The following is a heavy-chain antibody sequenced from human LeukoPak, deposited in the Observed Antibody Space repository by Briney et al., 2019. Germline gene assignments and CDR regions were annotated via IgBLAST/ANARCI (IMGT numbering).Heavy chain of an antibody. CDR2: IYSGGST. V-gene: IGHV3-53*01. CDR1: GFTVSSNY. Sequence: GGSLRLSCAASGFTVSSNYMSWVRQAPGKGLEWVSVIYSGGSTYYADSVKGRFTISRDNSKNTLYLQMNSLRAEDTAVYYCASRYCNGGSCYFDYWGQGTLVTVSS. J-gene: IGHJ4*02. CDR3: ASRYCNGGSCYFDY. D-gene: IGHD2-15*01.